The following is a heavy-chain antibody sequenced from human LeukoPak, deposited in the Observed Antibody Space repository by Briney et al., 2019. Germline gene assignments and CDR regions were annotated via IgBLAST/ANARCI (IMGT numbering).Heavy chain of an antibody. CDR2: ISYDGSNK. D-gene: IGHD2/OR15-2a*01. CDR1: GFTFSSYA. J-gene: IGHJ4*02. CDR3: AVLNSTDDYFDY. Sequence: TGGSLRLSCAASGFTFSSYAMHWVRQAPGKGLEWVAVISYDGSNKYYADSVKGRFTISRDNSKNTLYLQMNSLRAEDTAVYYCAVLNSTDDYFDYWGQGTLVTVSS. V-gene: IGHV3-30-3*01.